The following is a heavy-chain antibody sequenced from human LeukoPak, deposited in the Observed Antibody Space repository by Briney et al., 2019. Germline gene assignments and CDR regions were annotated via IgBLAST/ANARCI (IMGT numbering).Heavy chain of an antibody. D-gene: IGHD2-15*01. V-gene: IGHV4-39*01. J-gene: IGHJ5*02. Sequence: SETLSLTCTVSSGSISTSNYYWGWVRQPPGKALEWIGNIFYSGSTYYSPSLKSRVTISLDTSRNQFSLKLSSVTAADTAVYYCARHRGVVPPNWFDPWGQGTLVTVSS. CDR1: SGSISTSNYY. CDR2: IFYSGST. CDR3: ARHRGVVPPNWFDP.